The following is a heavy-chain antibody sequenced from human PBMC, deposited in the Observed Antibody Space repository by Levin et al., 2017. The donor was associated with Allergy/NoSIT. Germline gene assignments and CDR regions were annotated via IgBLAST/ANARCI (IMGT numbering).Heavy chain of an antibody. CDR3: TRAQECRRLTCSGRGNYDYGMDV. D-gene: IGHD1-26*01. CDR1: GFTLNSYI. CDR2: ISIRSNI. V-gene: IGHV3-21*01. J-gene: IGHJ6*02. Sequence: GGSLRLSCEGSGFTLNSYIMNWVRQAPGKGLEWVSSISIRSNIYYPESAKGRFTISRDNAKNSLYLQMNSLRDEDTAVYYCTRAQECRRLTCSGRGNYDYGMDVWGQGTTVTVSS.